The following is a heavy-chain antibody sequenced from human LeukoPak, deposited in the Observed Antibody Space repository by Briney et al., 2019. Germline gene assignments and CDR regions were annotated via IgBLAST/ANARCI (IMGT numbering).Heavy chain of an antibody. CDR3: AGAVAGHIPFDY. CDR2: INPSGGST. D-gene: IGHD6-19*01. V-gene: IGHV1-46*01. J-gene: IGHJ4*02. CDR1: GYTFTSYY. Sequence: GASVKVSCKASGYTFTSYYMHWVRQAPGQGLEWMGIINPSGGSTSYAQKFQGRVTMTEDTFTDTAYMELSSLRSEDTAVYYCAGAVAGHIPFDYWGQGTLVTVSS.